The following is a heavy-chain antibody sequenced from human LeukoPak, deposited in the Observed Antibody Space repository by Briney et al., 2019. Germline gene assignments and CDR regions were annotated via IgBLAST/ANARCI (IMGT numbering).Heavy chain of an antibody. J-gene: IGHJ4*02. D-gene: IGHD1-26*01. CDR3: ARRAIIQGTSALDF. V-gene: IGHV5-51*01. Sequence: GESLKISCKTSGYRFTNDWIGWVRQMPGKGLEWMGIIYPRDSTTRYSPAFEGQVTISVDKSITTAYLQRSSLKASDSAMYYCARRAIIQGTSALDFWGQGTLVTVSS. CDR1: GYRFTNDW. CDR2: IYPRDSTT.